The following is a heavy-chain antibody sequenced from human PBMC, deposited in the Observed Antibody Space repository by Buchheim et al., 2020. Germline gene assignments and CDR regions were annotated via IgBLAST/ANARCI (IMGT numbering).Heavy chain of an antibody. Sequence: EVQLVESGGGLVQPGGSLRLSCVVSGFTFSSYSMNWVRQAPGKGLEWVSDISSSSSTIYYADSVRGRFTISRDNARTSLSLQMNSLRDEDTAVYYCARDGYGYAFDYWGQGTL. CDR2: ISSSSSTI. V-gene: IGHV3-48*02. D-gene: IGHD5-18*01. CDR1: GFTFSSYS. J-gene: IGHJ4*02. CDR3: ARDGYGYAFDY.